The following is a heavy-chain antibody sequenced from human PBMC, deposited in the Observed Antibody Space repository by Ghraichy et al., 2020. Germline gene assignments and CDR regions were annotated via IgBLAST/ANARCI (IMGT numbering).Heavy chain of an antibody. CDR2: ISGNGAST. J-gene: IGHJ4*02. V-gene: IGHV3-23*01. CDR3: AKKFYYGSESTSDPFDY. Sequence: LSLTCAASGFTFSTYAMSWVRQAPGKGPEWVSAISGNGASTNYADSVRGRFTISRDNSKNTLYLQMNSLRVEETAVYYCAKKFYYGSESTSDPFDYWGQGTLVTVSS. D-gene: IGHD3-10*01. CDR1: GFTFSTYA.